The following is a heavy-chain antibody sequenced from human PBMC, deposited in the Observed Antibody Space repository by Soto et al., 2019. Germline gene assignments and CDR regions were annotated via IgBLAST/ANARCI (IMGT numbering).Heavy chain of an antibody. J-gene: IGHJ4*02. D-gene: IGHD2-15*01. Sequence: PSETLSLTCAVYGGSFSGYYWSWIRQPPGKGLEWIGEINHSGSTNYNPSLKSRVTISVDTSKNQFSLKLSFVTAADTAVYYCARVRYCSGGSCYGQAFDYWGQGTLVTVSS. CDR3: ARVRYCSGGSCYGQAFDY. V-gene: IGHV4-34*01. CDR1: GGSFSGYY. CDR2: INHSGST.